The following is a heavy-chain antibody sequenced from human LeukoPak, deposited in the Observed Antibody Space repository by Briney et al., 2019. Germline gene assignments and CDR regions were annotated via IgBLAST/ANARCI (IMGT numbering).Heavy chain of an antibody. Sequence: GGSLRLSCEASGFTFSSYTTNWVRQAPGKGLEWVSSISSGSSYIYYADSVKGRFTISRDNAKNSLCLQMNSLRAEDTAVYYCTKGGGDSCCEWGQGTLVTVSS. D-gene: IGHD2-15*01. V-gene: IGHV3-21*01. J-gene: IGHJ4*02. CDR3: TKGGGDSCCE. CDR1: GFTFSSYT. CDR2: ISSGSSYI.